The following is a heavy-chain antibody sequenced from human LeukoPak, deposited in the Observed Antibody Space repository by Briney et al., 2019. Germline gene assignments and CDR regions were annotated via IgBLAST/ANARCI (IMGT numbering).Heavy chain of an antibody. J-gene: IGHJ4*02. D-gene: IGHD6-19*01. V-gene: IGHV3-30*16. CDR3: ATPLAVAGPYFDY. Sequence: DSVKGRFTISRDNSKHTLYLQMQSLRAEDMAVYYYATPLAVAGPYFDYWGKGTLVTVSS.